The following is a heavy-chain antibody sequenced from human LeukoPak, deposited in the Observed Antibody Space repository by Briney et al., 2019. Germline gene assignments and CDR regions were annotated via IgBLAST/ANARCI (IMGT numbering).Heavy chain of an antibody. CDR1: GFTFDDYA. J-gene: IGHJ4*02. CDR2: ISGDGGST. Sequence: PGGSLRLSCAASGFTFDDYAMHWVRQAPGKGLEWVSLISGDGGSTYHADSVKGRFTISRDNSKNSLYLQMNSLRTEDTALYYCAKDATYYYDSSGFFDYWGQGTLVTVSS. V-gene: IGHV3-43*02. D-gene: IGHD3-22*01. CDR3: AKDATYYYDSSGFFDY.